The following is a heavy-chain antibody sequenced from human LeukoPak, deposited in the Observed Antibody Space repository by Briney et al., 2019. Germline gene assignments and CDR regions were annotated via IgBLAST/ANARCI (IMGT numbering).Heavy chain of an antibody. CDR2: INPSVGNT. V-gene: IGHV1-46*01. CDR3: ARGDSRRAFDI. D-gene: IGHD3-22*01. CDR1: GYTFTRYY. Sequence: ASVKVSCTASGYTFTRYYIHWVRQAPGQRLEWRGIINPSVGNTNYAQKFQGRVTMTRDTSTSTVYMELSSLRSEDTAVYYCARGDSRRAFDIWGQGTMVTVSS. J-gene: IGHJ3*02.